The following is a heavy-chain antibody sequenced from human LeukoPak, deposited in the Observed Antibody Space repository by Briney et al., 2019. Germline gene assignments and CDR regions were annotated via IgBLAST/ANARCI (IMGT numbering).Heavy chain of an antibody. CDR1: GYSISSYY. CDR2: IYYSGST. D-gene: IGHD6-19*01. Sequence: PSETLSLTCTVSGYSISSYYWSWIQQPPGKGLEWIGYIYYSGSTNYNPSLKSRVTISVDMSKNQFSLKLSSVTAADTAVYYCARVWASSGRTRSYWYFDLWGRGTLVTVSS. J-gene: IGHJ2*01. V-gene: IGHV4-59*08. CDR3: ARVWASSGRTRSYWYFDL.